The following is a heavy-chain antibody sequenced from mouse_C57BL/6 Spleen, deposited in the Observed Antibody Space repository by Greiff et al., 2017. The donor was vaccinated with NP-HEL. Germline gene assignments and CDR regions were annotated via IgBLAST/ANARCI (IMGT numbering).Heavy chain of an antibody. Sequence: QVQLQQSGTELVKPGASVKLSCKASGYTFTSYWMHWVKQRPGQGLEWIGNINPSNGGTNYNEKFKSKATLTVDKSSRTAYMQLSSLTSEYSAVYYCARDYGSSYGAMDYWGQGTSVTVSS. CDR2: INPSNGGT. CDR3: ARDYGSSYGAMDY. D-gene: IGHD1-1*01. CDR1: GYTFTSYW. V-gene: IGHV1-53*01. J-gene: IGHJ4*01.